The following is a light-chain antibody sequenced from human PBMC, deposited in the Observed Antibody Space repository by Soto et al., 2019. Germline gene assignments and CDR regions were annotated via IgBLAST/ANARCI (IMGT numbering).Light chain of an antibody. J-gene: IGLJ1*01. CDR1: SPNIGAGYD. V-gene: IGLV1-40*01. Sequence: QSALTQPPSVSGAPGQSVTISCTGSSPNIGAGYDVHWYRQLPGTAPKLLIYGNSNRPSGVPDRFSGSNSGTSASLAINGLQAGDEADYYCQSYDTSLSGSYVFGTGTKVTVL. CDR2: GNS. CDR3: QSYDTSLSGSYV.